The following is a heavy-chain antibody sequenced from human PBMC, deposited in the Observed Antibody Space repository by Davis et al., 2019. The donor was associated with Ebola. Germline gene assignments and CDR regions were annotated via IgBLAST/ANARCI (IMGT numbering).Heavy chain of an antibody. J-gene: IGHJ6*02. CDR3: AREQGFGSSWEMDV. V-gene: IGHV3-7*01. CDR1: RFTFSSYW. CDR2: IKQDGSEK. D-gene: IGHD6-13*01. Sequence: GGSLRLSCAASRFTFSSYWMSWVRQAPGKGLEWVANIKQDGSEKYYVDSVKGRFTISRDNAKNSLYLQMNSLRAEDTAVYYCAREQGFGSSWEMDVWGQGTTVTVS.